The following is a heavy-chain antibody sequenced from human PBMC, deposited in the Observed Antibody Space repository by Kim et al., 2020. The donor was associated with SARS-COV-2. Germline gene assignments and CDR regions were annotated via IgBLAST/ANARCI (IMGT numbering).Heavy chain of an antibody. D-gene: IGHD3-9*01. CDR1: GFTFSSYS. CDR3: ASRPDYYDILTLAVDY. CDR2: ISSSSSTI. V-gene: IGHV3-48*02. Sequence: GGSLRLSCAASGFTFSSYSMNWVRQAPGKGLEWVSYISSSSSTIYYADSVKGRFTISRDNAKNSLYLQMNSLRDEDTAVYYCASRPDYYDILTLAVDYWGQGTLVTVSS. J-gene: IGHJ4*02.